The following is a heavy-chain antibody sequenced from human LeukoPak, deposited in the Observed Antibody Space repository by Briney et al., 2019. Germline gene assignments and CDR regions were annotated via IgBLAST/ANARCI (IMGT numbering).Heavy chain of an antibody. Sequence: GGSLRLSCAASGFTFSSYSMNWVRQAPGKGLEWVSSISSSSSYIYFADSVKGRFTISRDNAKNSLYLQMNSLRAEDTAVYYCARDGVAAIDYWGQGTLVTVSS. CDR3: ARDGVAAIDY. CDR1: GFTFSSYS. J-gene: IGHJ4*02. CDR2: ISSSSSYI. V-gene: IGHV3-21*01. D-gene: IGHD3-3*01.